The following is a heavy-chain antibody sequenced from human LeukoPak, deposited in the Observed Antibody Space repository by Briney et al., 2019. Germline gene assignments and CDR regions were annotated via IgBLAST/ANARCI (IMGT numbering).Heavy chain of an antibody. Sequence: ASVKVSCKASGYSFTDYYMHWVRQAPGQGLEWMGWINPNNGGTNYEQKFQGRVTMTRDTSISTVYIELSRLTSDDTSVYYCARDASRTTAPDDYWGQGTLDTVSS. CDR3: ARDASRTTAPDDY. CDR1: GYSFTDYY. V-gene: IGHV1-2*02. CDR2: INPNNGGT. D-gene: IGHD1-1*01. J-gene: IGHJ4*02.